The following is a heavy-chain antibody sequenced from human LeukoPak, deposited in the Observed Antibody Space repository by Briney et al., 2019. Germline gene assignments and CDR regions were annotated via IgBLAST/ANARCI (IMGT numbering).Heavy chain of an antibody. J-gene: IGHJ4*02. D-gene: IGHD2-15*01. CDR1: GFTFSSYS. CDR2: ISSSRSYI. CDR3: ARTYCSGGSCHPRGYYFDY. V-gene: IGHV3-21*01. Sequence: GGSLRLSCAASGFTFSSYSMNWVRQAPGKGLEWVSSISSSRSYIYYADSVKGRFTISRDNAQNSLYLQMNSLRAEDTAVYYCARTYCSGGSCHPRGYYFDYWGQGTLVTVSS.